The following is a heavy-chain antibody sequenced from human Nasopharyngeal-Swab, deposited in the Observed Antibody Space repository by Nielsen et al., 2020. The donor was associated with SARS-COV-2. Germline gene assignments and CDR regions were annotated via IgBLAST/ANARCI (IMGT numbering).Heavy chain of an antibody. V-gene: IGHV7-4-1*02. J-gene: IGHJ4*02. D-gene: IGHD6-6*01. CDR3: ASYSSSPAVDY. CDR1: GYTFTSYA. Sequence: ASVKVSCKASGYTFTSYAMNWVRPAPGQGLEWMGWINTNTGNPTYAQGFTGRFVFSLDTSVSTAYLQISSLKAEDTAVYYCASYSSSPAVDYWGQGTLVTVSS. CDR2: INTNTGNP.